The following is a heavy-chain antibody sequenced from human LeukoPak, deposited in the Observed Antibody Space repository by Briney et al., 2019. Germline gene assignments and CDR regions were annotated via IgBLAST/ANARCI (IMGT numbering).Heavy chain of an antibody. D-gene: IGHD6-13*01. Sequence: AASVKVSCKASGYTFTGYYMHWVRQAPGQGLEWMGWINPNSGGTNYAQKFQGRVTMTRDTSISTAYMELSRLRSDDTAVYYCARMFWVSRSWYDYWGQGTLVTVSS. V-gene: IGHV1-2*02. CDR3: ARMFWVSRSWYDY. CDR2: INPNSGGT. CDR1: GYTFTGYY. J-gene: IGHJ4*02.